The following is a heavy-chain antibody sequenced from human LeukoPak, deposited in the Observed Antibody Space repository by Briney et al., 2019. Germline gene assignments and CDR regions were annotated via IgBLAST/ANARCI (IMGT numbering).Heavy chain of an antibody. V-gene: IGHV3-30*18. CDR1: GFIFRNYG. CDR3: AKEPAPYSSGWYFPGDH. CDR2: VAHDGSIA. D-gene: IGHD6-19*01. J-gene: IGHJ5*02. Sequence: GGSLRLSCEASGFIFRNYGMHWVRQDPGKGLEWVAVVAHDGSIAYYADWVKGRFTISRDNSKNTVYLQLNNLGRGDTAVYYCAKEPAPYSSGWYFPGDHWGQGVPVTVSS.